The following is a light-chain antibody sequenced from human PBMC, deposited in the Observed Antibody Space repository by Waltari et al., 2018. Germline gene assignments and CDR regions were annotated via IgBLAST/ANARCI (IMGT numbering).Light chain of an antibody. V-gene: IGLV1-51*02. CDR1: SPNLGKNY. CDR3: GTWDSSLSGAV. J-gene: IGLJ7*01. CDR2: EDT. Sequence: QSVLTQPPSVSAALGQRVTIPCSGGSPNLGKNYVSWYRQFPGSAPKLLIYEDTERPAGVPGRFSGSKSGTSATLDITGLQPGDEAEYYCGTWDSSLSGAVFGGGTLLTVL.